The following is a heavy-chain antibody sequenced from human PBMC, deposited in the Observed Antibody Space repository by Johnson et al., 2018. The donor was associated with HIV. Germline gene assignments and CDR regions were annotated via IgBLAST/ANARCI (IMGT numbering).Heavy chain of an antibody. V-gene: IGHV3-30*04. Sequence: QVHLVESGGGVVQPGRSLRLSCAASGFTFSSYAMHWVRQAPGKGLEWVAVISYDGSNKYYADSVKGRFTIFRDNSKNTLYLQMNSLRAEDTAVYYCAKSLPVYDAFDIWGQGTVVTVSS. J-gene: IGHJ3*02. D-gene: IGHD5/OR15-5a*01. CDR3: AKSLPVYDAFDI. CDR1: GFTFSSYA. CDR2: ISYDGSNK.